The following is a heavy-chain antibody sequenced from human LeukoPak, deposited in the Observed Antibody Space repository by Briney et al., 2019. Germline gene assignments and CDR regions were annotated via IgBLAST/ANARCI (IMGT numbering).Heavy chain of an antibody. J-gene: IGHJ4*02. D-gene: IGHD5-24*01. CDR3: ARGAGYNYSYYFDY. V-gene: IGHV3-53*01. CDR1: GFTFSSYA. Sequence: GGSLRLSCAASGFTFSSYAMSWVRQAPGKGLEWVSVIYGGGNIYYADSVKGRFTISRDNSKNTLYLQMNSLRAEDTAVYYCARGAGYNYSYYFDYWGQGTLVTVSS. CDR2: IYGGGNI.